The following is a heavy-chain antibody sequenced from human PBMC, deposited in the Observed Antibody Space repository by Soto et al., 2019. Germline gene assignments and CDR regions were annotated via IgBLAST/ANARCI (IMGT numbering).Heavy chain of an antibody. CDR3: ARAIIAAAGRRTYYYGMEV. V-gene: IGHV1-69*13. D-gene: IGHD6-13*01. CDR2: IIPIFGTA. Sequence: ASVKVSCKASGCTFSSYAISWVRQAPGQGLEWMGGIIPIFGTANYAQKFQGRVTITADESTSTAYMELSSLRSEDTAVYYCARAIIAAAGRRTYYYGMEVWGQGTTVTVSS. J-gene: IGHJ6*02. CDR1: GCTFSSYA.